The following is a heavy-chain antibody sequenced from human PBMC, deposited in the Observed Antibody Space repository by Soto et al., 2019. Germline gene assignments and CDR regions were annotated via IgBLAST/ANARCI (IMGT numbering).Heavy chain of an antibody. CDR1: GYTFTGYY. V-gene: IGHV1-2*04. Sequence: ASVKVSCKASGYTFTGYYMHWVRQAPGQGLAWMGWINPNSGGTNYAQKFQGWVTMTRDTSISTACMELGRLRSDDTAVYYCARASSSSCYFDYWGQGTLVTVSS. J-gene: IGHJ4*02. D-gene: IGHD6-6*01. CDR2: INPNSGGT. CDR3: ARASSSSCYFDY.